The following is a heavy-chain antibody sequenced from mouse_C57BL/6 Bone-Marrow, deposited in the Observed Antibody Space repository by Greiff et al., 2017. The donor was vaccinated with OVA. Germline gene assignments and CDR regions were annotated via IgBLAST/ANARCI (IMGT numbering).Heavy chain of an antibody. J-gene: IGHJ1*03. Sequence: QVQLQQPGAELVKPGASVKLSCKASGYTFPSYWMQWVKQRPGQGLEWIGEIDPSDSYTNYNQKFKGKATLTVDTSSSTAYMQLSSLTSEDSAVYYCARPGSSPHWYFDVWGTGTTVTVSS. CDR1: GYTFPSYW. V-gene: IGHV1-50*01. CDR3: ARPGSSPHWYFDV. CDR2: IDPSDSYT. D-gene: IGHD1-1*01.